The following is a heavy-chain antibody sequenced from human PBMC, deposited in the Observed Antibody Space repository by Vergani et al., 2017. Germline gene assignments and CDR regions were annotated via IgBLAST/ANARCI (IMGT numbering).Heavy chain of an antibody. D-gene: IGHD4-11*01. CDR1: GGSFTSYH. V-gene: IGHV4-34*01. J-gene: IGHJ6*03. CDR3: ARVNTETNGHLYYYYYMDV. CDR2: IDHTGRP. Sequence: QVQLQQWGGGLLKPSETLSLTCVVNGGSFTSYHWTRIRQSPGEGLEWVGDIDHTGRPDYNPSLKSRLTMSVDKSRNQFSLTLNSVTATETAIYFCARVNTETNGHLYYYYYMDVWGQGTAVTVS.